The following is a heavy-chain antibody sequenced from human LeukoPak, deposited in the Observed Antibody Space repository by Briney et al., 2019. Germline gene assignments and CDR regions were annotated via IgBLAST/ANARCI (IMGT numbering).Heavy chain of an antibody. Sequence: PSETLSLTCTVSGGSISSGDYYWSWIRQPPGKGLEWIGYTYYSGSTYYNPSLKSRVTISVDTSKNQFSLKLSSVTAADTAVYYCASQYYYDSSGYYFWGQGTLVAVSS. CDR3: ASQYYYDSSGYYF. CDR2: TYYSGST. J-gene: IGHJ4*02. D-gene: IGHD3-22*01. V-gene: IGHV4-30-4*08. CDR1: GGSISSGDYY.